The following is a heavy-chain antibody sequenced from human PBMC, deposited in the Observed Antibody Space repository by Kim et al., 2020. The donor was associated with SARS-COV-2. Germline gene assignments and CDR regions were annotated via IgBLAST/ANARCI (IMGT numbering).Heavy chain of an antibody. Sequence: YAQKFQGRVTMARATSITTAYMELSSLRSDDTAVYYCASHFRKNNFYFDYWGQGALVTVSS. CDR3: ASHFRKNNFYFDY. V-gene: IGHV1-2*02. J-gene: IGHJ4*02.